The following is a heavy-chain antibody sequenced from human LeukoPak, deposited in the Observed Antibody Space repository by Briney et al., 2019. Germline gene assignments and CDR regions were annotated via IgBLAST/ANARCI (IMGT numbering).Heavy chain of an antibody. CDR1: GFTFSDYY. J-gene: IGHJ4*02. CDR2: ISSSNGYT. D-gene: IGHD5-12*01. V-gene: IGHV3-11*05. CDR3: ARGGEAVFDY. Sequence: PGGSLRLSCAASGFTFSDYYMSWLRQAPGKGLEWVSFISSSNGYTKYADSVRGRFTISRDNAKNSLYLQMNSLRAEDTAVYYCARGGEAVFDYWGRGTLVTVSS.